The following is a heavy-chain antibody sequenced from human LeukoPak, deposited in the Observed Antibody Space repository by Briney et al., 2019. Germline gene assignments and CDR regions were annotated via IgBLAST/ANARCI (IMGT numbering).Heavy chain of an antibody. CDR3: ARPPKLFPRPFDY. CDR1: GYTSTGYY. Sequence: ASVKVSCKASGYTSTGYYMHWVRQAPGQGLEWMGWINPNSGGTNYAQKFQGRVTMTRDTSISTAYMELSRLRSDDTAVYYCARPPKLFPRPFDYWGQGTLVTVSS. CDR2: INPNSGGT. V-gene: IGHV1-2*02. J-gene: IGHJ4*02. D-gene: IGHD2-21*01.